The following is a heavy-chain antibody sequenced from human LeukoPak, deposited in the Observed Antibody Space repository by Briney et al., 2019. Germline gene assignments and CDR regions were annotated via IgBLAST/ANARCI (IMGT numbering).Heavy chain of an antibody. CDR2: IYPGDSDT. D-gene: IGHD3-22*01. Sequence: GESLEISCTGSGYIFANFWIGWVRQMPGKGLEWMGIIYPGDSDTTYSPFFQGQVTISADKSINPAYLQWSSLKASDTAMYYFARLDYYANSGTDYWGQGTLGTVSS. CDR3: ARLDYYANSGTDY. J-gene: IGHJ4*02. CDR1: GYIFANFW. V-gene: IGHV5-51*01.